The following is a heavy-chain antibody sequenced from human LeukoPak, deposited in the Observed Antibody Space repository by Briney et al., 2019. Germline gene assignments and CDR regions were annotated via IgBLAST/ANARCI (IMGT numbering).Heavy chain of an antibody. J-gene: IGHJ6*02. Sequence: GASVEVSCKASGGTFSSYAISWVRQAPGQGLEWMGRIIPILGIANYAQKFQGRVTITADKSTSTAYMELSSLRSEDTAVYYCARGYSYGYSVHYYYGMDVWGQGTTVTVSS. CDR3: ARGYSYGYSVHYYYGMDV. CDR2: IIPILGIA. D-gene: IGHD5-18*01. V-gene: IGHV1-69*04. CDR1: GGTFSSYA.